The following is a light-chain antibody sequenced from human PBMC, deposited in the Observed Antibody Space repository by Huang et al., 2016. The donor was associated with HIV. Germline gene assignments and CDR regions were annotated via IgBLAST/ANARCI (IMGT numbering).Light chain of an antibody. CDR3: MQSLQLPLT. Sequence: IVMTQTPLSLSVTPGQSASMSCKSSQSLPRSDGKPHMYWYRQRPGQPPQLLIYEVSNRLSGVPDRFSGSGSGTDFTLKISRVEADDVGIYYCMQSLQLPLTFGGGTRVEIK. J-gene: IGKJ4*01. CDR1: QSLPRSDGKPH. CDR2: EVS. V-gene: IGKV2D-29*01.